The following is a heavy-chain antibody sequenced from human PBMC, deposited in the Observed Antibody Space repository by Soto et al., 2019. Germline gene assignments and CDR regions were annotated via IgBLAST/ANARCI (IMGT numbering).Heavy chain of an antibody. CDR2: ISGTSSTI. CDR3: ARDVYSGTWTTEEDV. J-gene: IGHJ6*02. Sequence: EVQLVESGGGLVQPGGSLRLSCAASGFTFIRYSMNWVRQAPGKGLEWVSYISGTSSTIKYADSVKGRFTISRDNAKNLLYLQMNSLRAEDTAVYFCARDVYSGTWTTEEDVWGQGTTVTVS. CDR1: GFTFIRYS. D-gene: IGHD5-12*01. V-gene: IGHV3-48*01.